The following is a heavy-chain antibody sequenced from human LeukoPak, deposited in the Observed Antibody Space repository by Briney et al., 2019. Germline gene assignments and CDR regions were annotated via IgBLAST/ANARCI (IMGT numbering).Heavy chain of an antibody. CDR3: AKDLDYQH. CDR1: GFTFSSYG. V-gene: IGHV3-30*18. D-gene: IGHD3-16*01. CDR2: ISYDGSNK. J-gene: IGHJ1*01. Sequence: GGSLRLSCAASGFTFSSYGMHWVRQAPGKGLEWVAVISYDGSNKYYADSVKGRFTISRDNSKNTLYLQMNSLRAEDTAVYYCAKDLDYQHWGQGTLVTVSS.